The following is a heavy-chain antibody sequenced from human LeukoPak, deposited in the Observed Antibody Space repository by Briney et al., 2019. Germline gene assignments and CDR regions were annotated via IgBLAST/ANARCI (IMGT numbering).Heavy chain of an antibody. CDR1: GFTFDDYG. D-gene: IGHD3-10*01. CDR3: AKEYGSGVLALGS. J-gene: IGHJ4*02. CDR2: ISWNSGSI. Sequence: GGSLRLSCAASGFTFDDYGMHWVRQAPGKGLEWVSGISWNSGSIGYADSVKGRFTISRDNAKNSLYLQMNSLRAEDTALYYCAKEYGSGVLALGSWGQGTLVTVSS. V-gene: IGHV3-9*01.